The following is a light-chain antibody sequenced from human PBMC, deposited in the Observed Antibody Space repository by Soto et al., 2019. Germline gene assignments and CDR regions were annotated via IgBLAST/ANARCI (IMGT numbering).Light chain of an antibody. CDR2: EVG. CDR3: SSYTSATPVV. V-gene: IGLV2-14*01. Sequence: QSALTQAASVSGSPGQPITISCTGTSSDIGSYNYVSWYQQQPGKAPKLIIYEVGNRPSGVSNRFSGSKSGNTASLTISGLQAEDEADYYCSSYTSATPVVFGGGTKLTV. J-gene: IGLJ2*01. CDR1: SSDIGSYNY.